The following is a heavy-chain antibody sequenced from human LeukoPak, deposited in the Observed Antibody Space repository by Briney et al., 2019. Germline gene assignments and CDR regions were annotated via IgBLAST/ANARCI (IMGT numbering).Heavy chain of an antibody. CDR2: ISGSGDST. V-gene: IGHV3-23*01. CDR1: GFPFSSYV. D-gene: IGHD3-22*01. CDR3: ARQVGFCSDSTCYFDY. Sequence: GGSLRLSCAASGFPFSSYVMRWVRQGPGKGLQWVSAISGSGDSTDYADSEKGRFTISRDNSKNILFLQMSSLRADDTAIYYCARQVGFCSDSTCYFDYWGQGALVTVSS. J-gene: IGHJ4*02.